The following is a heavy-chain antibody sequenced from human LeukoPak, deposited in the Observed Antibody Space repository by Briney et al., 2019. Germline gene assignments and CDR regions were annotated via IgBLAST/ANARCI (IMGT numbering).Heavy chain of an antibody. CDR2: IYHSGST. CDR1: GGSISSGGYY. J-gene: IGHJ4*02. D-gene: IGHD2-15*01. Sequence: SETLSLTCTVSGGSISSGGYYWSWIRQPPGKGLEWIGYIYHSGSTYYNPSLKSRVTISVDRSKNQFSLNLSSVTAADTAVYYCARHCSGGSCYSSFDYWGQGTLVTVSS. CDR3: ARHCSGGSCYSSFDY. V-gene: IGHV4-30-2*01.